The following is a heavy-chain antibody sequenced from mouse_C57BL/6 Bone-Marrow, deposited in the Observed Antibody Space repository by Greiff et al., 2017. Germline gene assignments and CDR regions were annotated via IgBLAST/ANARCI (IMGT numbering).Heavy chain of an antibody. CDR3: ARPLRWYFDV. Sequence: VQLQQSGAELVKPGASVKLSCKASGYTFTSYWMHWVKQRPGQGLEWIGMIHPNSGSTNYNEKFKSKATLTVDKSSSTAYMQLSSLTSEDSAVYYCARPLRWYFDVWGTGTTVTVSS. V-gene: IGHV1-64*01. J-gene: IGHJ1*03. CDR1: GYTFTSYW. CDR2: IHPNSGST. D-gene: IGHD1-1*01.